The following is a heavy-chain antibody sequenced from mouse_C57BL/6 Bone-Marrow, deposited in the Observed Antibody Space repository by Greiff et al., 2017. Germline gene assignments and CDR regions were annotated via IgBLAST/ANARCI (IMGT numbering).Heavy chain of an antibody. J-gene: IGHJ4*01. Sequence: VKLLQSGAELMKPGASVKLSCKASGYTFTGYWIEWVKQRPGHGLEWIGEIFPGSGSTNYNEKFKCKATFTADTSSNTAYMQLSSLTTEDSAIYYCATWGYPMDYWGQGTSVTVSA. CDR1: GYTFTGYW. V-gene: IGHV1-9*01. CDR3: ATWGYPMDY. CDR2: IFPGSGST.